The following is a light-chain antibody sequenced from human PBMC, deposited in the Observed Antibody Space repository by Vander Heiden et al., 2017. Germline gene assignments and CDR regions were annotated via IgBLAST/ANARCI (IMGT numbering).Light chain of an antibody. Sequence: DIQITQSPPSLSASVGDRVTITCRASQSISSYLNWYQQKPGKAPKLLIYAASRWQSGVPSTLSGSGSGTDFTLTSSRRQHEDFATYYWQQSYSTHTFGQGTKLEIK. CDR1: QSISSY. J-gene: IGKJ2*01. V-gene: IGKV1-39*01. CDR2: AAS. CDR3: QQSYSTHT.